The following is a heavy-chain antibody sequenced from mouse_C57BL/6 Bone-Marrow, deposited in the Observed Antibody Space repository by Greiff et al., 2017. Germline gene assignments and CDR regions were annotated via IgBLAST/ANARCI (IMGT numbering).Heavy chain of an antibody. Sequence: VKLQESGAELARPGASVKLSCKASGYTFTSYGISWVKQRTGQGLEWIGEIYPRSGNTYYNEKFKGKATLTADKSSSTAYMELRSLTSEDSAVYFCARYDYYYAMDNWGQGTSGTVSS. D-gene: IGHD2-4*01. J-gene: IGHJ4*01. CDR1: GYTFTSYG. CDR2: IYPRSGNT. CDR3: ARYDYYYAMDN. V-gene: IGHV1-81*01.